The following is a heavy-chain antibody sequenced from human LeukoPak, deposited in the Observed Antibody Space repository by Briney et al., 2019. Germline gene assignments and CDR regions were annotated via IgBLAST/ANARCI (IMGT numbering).Heavy chain of an antibody. CDR2: ITGGSGAK. Sequence: GGSLRLSCAASGFTFSSFAMSWVRQAPGKGLEWVSTITGGSGAKYYADSVKGRFTISRDNSKDTLYLQMHSLRAEDTAVYFCAKDTPLTTYTSGWSSNSFDYWGQGTLVAVSS. D-gene: IGHD6-19*01. J-gene: IGHJ4*02. V-gene: IGHV3-23*01. CDR3: AKDTPLTTYTSGWSSNSFDY. CDR1: GFTFSSFA.